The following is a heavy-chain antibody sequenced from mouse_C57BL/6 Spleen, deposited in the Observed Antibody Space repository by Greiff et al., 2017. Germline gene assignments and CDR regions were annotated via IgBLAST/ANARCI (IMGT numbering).Heavy chain of an antibody. CDR1: GFSLTSYG. CDR2: IWSGGST. Sequence: VQLVESGPGLVQPSQSLSITCTVSGFSLTSYGVHWVRQSPGKGLEWLGVIWSGGSTDYNAAFISRLSISKDNSKSQVFFKMNSLHADDTAIYYCARFGYYVGAMDYWGQGTSVTVSS. CDR3: ARFGYYVGAMDY. J-gene: IGHJ4*01. D-gene: IGHD2-3*01. V-gene: IGHV2-2*01.